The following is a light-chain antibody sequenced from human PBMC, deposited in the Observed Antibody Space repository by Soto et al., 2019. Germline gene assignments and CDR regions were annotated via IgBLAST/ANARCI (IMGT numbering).Light chain of an antibody. CDR3: QQYDT. J-gene: IGKJ2*01. CDR2: GAS. V-gene: IGKV3-20*01. Sequence: EIVLTQSPGTLSLSPGERATLSCRASQTINSRDLAWDQQRPGQAPRLLLYGASSRATGIPDRFTGSGSGTDFSLTISRLEAEYFAVYYCQQYDTFGQGTKLEIK. CDR1: QTINSRD.